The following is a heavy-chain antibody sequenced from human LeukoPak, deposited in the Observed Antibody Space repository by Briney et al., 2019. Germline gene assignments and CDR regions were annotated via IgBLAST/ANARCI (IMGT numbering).Heavy chain of an antibody. D-gene: IGHD3-16*01. CDR2: ISGSGGST. CDR3: AKDRGKASPGRYYFDY. Sequence: GGSLRLSCAASGFTFSSYAMSWVRQAPGKGLEGVSAISGSGGSTYYADSVKGRFTISRDSSKNTLYLQLNSLRAEDTAVYYCAKDRGKASPGRYYFDYWGQGTLVTVSS. V-gene: IGHV3-23*01. CDR1: GFTFSSYA. J-gene: IGHJ4*02.